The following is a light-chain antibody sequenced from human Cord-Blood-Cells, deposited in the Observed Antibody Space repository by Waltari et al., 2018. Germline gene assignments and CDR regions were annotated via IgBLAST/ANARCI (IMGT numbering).Light chain of an antibody. Sequence: QSALTQPASVSGSPGQSLTISCTGTSSDVGGYNYVSWYQQHPGKAPKLMIYDVSNRASWVSNRFSGSKSGNTASLTISGLQAEDEADYYCSSYTSSSSWVFGGGTKLTVL. V-gene: IGLV2-14*03. CDR3: SSYTSSSSWV. CDR1: SSDVGGYNY. J-gene: IGLJ3*02. CDR2: DVS.